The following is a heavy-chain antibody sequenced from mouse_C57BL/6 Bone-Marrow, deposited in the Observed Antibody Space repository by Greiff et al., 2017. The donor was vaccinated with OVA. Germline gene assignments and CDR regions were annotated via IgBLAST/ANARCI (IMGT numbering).Heavy chain of an antibody. J-gene: IGHJ4*01. CDR2: TFYSGIT. D-gene: IGHD2-4*01. Sequence: EVQLQQSGPSLVRPSQTLSLTCTVTGFSINSDCYWIWIRQFPGNKLEYIGYTFYSGITSYNPSLESRTYITRDTSKNQFSLKLRSVTTEDTATYYCARGLRRGGAYAMDYWGQGTSVTVSS. V-gene: IGHV3-3*01. CDR1: GFSINSDCY. CDR3: ARGLRRGGAYAMDY.